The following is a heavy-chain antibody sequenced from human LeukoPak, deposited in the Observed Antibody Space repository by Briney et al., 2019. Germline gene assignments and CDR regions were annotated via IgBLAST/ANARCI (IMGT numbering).Heavy chain of an antibody. Sequence: GGSLRLSCAASGFTLSDNYMSWIRQAPGKGLEWVSYISKSGSTIYYADSVKGRFTISRDNAKNSLYLQMNSLIAEDTAVYYCTRLDYGDYWGQGTLVTVSS. CDR2: ISKSGSTI. V-gene: IGHV3-11*01. CDR1: GFTLSDNY. J-gene: IGHJ4*02. CDR3: TRLDYGDY.